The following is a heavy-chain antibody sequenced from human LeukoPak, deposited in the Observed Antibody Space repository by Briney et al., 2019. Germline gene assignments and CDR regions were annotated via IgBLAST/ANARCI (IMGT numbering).Heavy chain of an antibody. CDR2: ISAYNGNT. CDR1: GYTFTSYG. Sequence: GASVKVSCKASGYTFTSYGISWVRQAPGQGLEWMGWISAYNGNTNYAQKLQGRVTMTTDTSTSTAYMELRSLRSDDTAVYYCASSLFSSGRPPSFDYWGQGTRVTVSS. J-gene: IGHJ4*02. D-gene: IGHD6-19*01. CDR3: ASSLFSSGRPPSFDY. V-gene: IGHV1-18*01.